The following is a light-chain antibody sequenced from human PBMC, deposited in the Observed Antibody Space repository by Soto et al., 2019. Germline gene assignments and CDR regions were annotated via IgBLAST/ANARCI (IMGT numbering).Light chain of an antibody. CDR2: AAS. V-gene: IGKV1-39*01. CDR3: QQSYRTRT. J-gene: IGKJ1*01. CDR1: QSISSY. Sequence: DIQMTQSPSSLSASVGDRVTITCRASQSISSYLNWYQQKPGKAPKLLIYAASSLQSGVPSRFSGSGSGTDFTLTISSLPPEDSATYYCQQSYRTRTFGQGTKVEIK.